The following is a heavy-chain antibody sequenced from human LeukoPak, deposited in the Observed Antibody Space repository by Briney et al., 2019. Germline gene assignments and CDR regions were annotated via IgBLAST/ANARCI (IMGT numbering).Heavy chain of an antibody. CDR1: GGSFSGYY. Sequence: SETLSLTCAVYGGSFSGYYWSWIRQPPGKGLEWIGYIYYSGSTNYNPSLKSRVTISVDTSKNQFSLKLSSVTAADTAVYYCARSGSYPYYFDYWGQGTLVTVSS. CDR3: ARSGSYPYYFDY. D-gene: IGHD3-10*01. CDR2: IYYSGST. V-gene: IGHV4-59*01. J-gene: IGHJ4*02.